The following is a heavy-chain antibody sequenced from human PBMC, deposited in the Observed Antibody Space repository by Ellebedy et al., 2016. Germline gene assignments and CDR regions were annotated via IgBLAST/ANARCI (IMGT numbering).Heavy chain of an antibody. CDR3: ARDRLGATAAEYYFDY. D-gene: IGHD1-26*01. V-gene: IGHV1-18*04. J-gene: IGHJ4*02. CDR2: ISAYNGNT. CDR1: GYTFTSYG. Sequence: ASVKVSCKASGYTFTSYGISWVRQAPGQGLEWMGWISAYNGNTNYAQKLQGRVTMTTDTSTSTVYMELSSLRSEDTAVYYCARDRLGATAAEYYFDYWGQGTLVTVSS.